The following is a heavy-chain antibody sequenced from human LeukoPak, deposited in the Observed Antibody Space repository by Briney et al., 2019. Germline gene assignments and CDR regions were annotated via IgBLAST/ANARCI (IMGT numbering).Heavy chain of an antibody. V-gene: IGHV4-39*01. D-gene: IGHD3-10*01. Sequence: SETPSLTCTVSGGSISSSSYYWGWIRQPPGKGLEWIGSIYYSGSTYYNPSLKSRVTISVDTSKNQFSLKLSSVTAADTAVYYCASGEDYYYYYMDVWGKGTTVTVSS. J-gene: IGHJ6*03. CDR2: IYYSGST. CDR3: ASGEDYYYYYMDV. CDR1: GGSISSSSYY.